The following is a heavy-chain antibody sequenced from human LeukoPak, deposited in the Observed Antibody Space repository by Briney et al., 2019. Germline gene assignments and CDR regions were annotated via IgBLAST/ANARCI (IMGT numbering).Heavy chain of an antibody. CDR3: ARGRRFDGSGSYYRY. V-gene: IGHV4-34*01. Sequence: SETLSLTCAVYGGSFSGYYWSWIRQPPGKGLEWIGEINHSGSTNYNPSLKSRVTISVDTSKNQFSLKLSSVTAADTAVYYCARGRRFDGSGSYYRYWGQGALVTVSS. CDR1: GGSFSGYY. J-gene: IGHJ4*02. CDR2: INHSGST. D-gene: IGHD3-10*01.